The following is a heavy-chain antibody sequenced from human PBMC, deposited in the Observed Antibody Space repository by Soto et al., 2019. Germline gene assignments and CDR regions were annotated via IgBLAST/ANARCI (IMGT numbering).Heavy chain of an antibody. CDR1: GGSISSGGYY. Sequence: PSETLSLTCTVSGGSISSGGYYWSWIRQHPGKGLEWIGYIYYSGSTYYNPSLKSRVTISVDTSKNQFSLKLSSVTAADTAVYCCASDYYDSTGTYFDTRGLETVLTISS. V-gene: IGHV4-31*03. CDR2: IYYSGST. CDR3: ASDYYDSTGTYFDT. J-gene: IGHJ4*02. D-gene: IGHD3-22*01.